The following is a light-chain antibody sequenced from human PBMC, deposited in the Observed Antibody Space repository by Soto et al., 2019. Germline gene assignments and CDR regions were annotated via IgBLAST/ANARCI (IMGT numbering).Light chain of an antibody. CDR3: QVWDSSVLHHV. Sequence: SYELTQSPSVSVGPGQTARITCGGNNIGSKNVHWFQQRPGQAPVLVVFDDDDRPSGIPDRFSGSNSGNTATLTISRVEAGDEADYYCQVWDSSVLHHVFGTGTKVTV. V-gene: IGLV3-21*02. J-gene: IGLJ1*01. CDR1: NIGSKN. CDR2: DDD.